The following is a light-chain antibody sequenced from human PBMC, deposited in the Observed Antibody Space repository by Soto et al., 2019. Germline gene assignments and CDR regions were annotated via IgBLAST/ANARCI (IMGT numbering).Light chain of an antibody. CDR3: QQRSGWQIS. CDR1: QSVGRF. J-gene: IGKJ5*01. CDR2: DAS. Sequence: EVVLTQSPGTLSLSPGERATLSCRASQSVGRFLVWYQQRPGQAPRLLIYDASNRATAIPARFSGSGSGTDFTLTINSLEPDDFAVYYCQQRSGWQISFGQGTRVE. V-gene: IGKV3-11*01.